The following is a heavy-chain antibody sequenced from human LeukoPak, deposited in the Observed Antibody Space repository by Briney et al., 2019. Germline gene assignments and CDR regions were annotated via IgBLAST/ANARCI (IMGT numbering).Heavy chain of an antibody. CDR3: ARQYCGGDCYNP. V-gene: IGHV1-2*02. D-gene: IGHD2-21*02. CDR2: INPSTGGT. CDR1: GYTFTGYY. J-gene: IGHJ5*02. Sequence: ASVKVSCKASGYTFTGYYMHWVRQAPGQGLQWMGWINPSTGGTKYAENFQGRVTMTRDTSITTAYMELSRLTSDDTGVYYCARQYCGGDCYNPWGQGTLVIVAS.